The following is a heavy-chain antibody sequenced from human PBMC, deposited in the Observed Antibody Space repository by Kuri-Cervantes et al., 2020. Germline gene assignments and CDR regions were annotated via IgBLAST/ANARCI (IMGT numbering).Heavy chain of an antibody. CDR2: IYSSGST. D-gene: IGHD5-12*01. CDR3: ARDGGTDSPIKPYYYMDV. J-gene: IGHJ6*03. V-gene: IGHV4-38-2*02. Sequence: SETLSLTCAVSGYSISSGYYWGWIRRSPVKGLEWIGRIYSSGSTSYNPSLKSRVTISVDTSKNQFSLKLSSVTAADTAVYYCARDGGTDSPIKPYYYMDVWGKGTTVTVSS. CDR1: GYSISSGYY.